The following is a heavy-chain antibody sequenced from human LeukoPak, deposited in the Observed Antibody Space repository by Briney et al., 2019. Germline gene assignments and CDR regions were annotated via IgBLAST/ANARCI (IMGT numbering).Heavy chain of an antibody. V-gene: IGHV3-74*01. CDR3: AKGPNYFDS. Sequence: GGSLRLSCAASGFSFSNYWMHWVRQAPGKGLLWVTRMNSDGSATYYADSVQGRFTISRDNAKNTLYLQMNSLRAEDTAMYFCAKGPNYFDSWGQGTLVTVSS. CDR1: GFSFSNYW. CDR2: MNSDGSAT. J-gene: IGHJ4*02.